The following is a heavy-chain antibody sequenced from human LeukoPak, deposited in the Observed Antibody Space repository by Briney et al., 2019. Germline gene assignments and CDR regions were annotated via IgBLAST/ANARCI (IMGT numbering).Heavy chain of an antibody. CDR2: IKQDGSEK. Sequence: GGSLRLSCGASGFTFSSHWMSWVRQVPGKGLEWVANIKQDGSEKYYVDSVEGRFTISRDNAKNSLYLHMNSLRAEDTAVYFCARDQTTVGLDFWGQGTLVSVSS. V-gene: IGHV3-7*03. J-gene: IGHJ4*02. CDR1: GFTFSSHW. CDR3: ARDQTTVGLDF. D-gene: IGHD4-23*01.